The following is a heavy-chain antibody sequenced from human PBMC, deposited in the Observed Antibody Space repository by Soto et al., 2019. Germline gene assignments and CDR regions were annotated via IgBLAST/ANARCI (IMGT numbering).Heavy chain of an antibody. CDR1: GYTFSSSD. J-gene: IGHJ4*02. Sequence: QVQLVQSGAEVKKPGASAKVSCKASGYTFSSSDISWVRQAPGQGLEWMGWISAYTGNTNYAQRLQGRLTMTTDTPTNTAYRELRRLRSDDTAVYYWARGGPISGSYWGGDYWGQGTLVTVSS. V-gene: IGHV1-18*01. CDR3: ARGGPISGSYWGGDY. D-gene: IGHD1-26*01. CDR2: ISAYTGNT.